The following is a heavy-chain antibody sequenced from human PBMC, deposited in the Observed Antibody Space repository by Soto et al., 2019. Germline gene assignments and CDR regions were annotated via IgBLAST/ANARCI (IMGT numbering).Heavy chain of an antibody. CDR1: GYTFTSYG. CDR2: ISAYNGNT. Sequence: QVQLVQSGAEVKKPGASVKVSCKASGYTFTSYGISWVRQAPGQGLEWMGWISAYNGNTNYAQKLQGRVTMTTDTXTNXAYMELRSLRSDDTAVYYCARGSFYGDYGFGAFDIWGQGTMVTVSS. D-gene: IGHD4-17*01. V-gene: IGHV1-18*01. J-gene: IGHJ3*02. CDR3: ARGSFYGDYGFGAFDI.